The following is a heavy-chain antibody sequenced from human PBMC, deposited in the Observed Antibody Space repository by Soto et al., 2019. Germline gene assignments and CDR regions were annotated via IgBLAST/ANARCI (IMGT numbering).Heavy chain of an antibody. CDR2: ISSSGGTT. J-gene: IGHJ4*02. CDR1: GFIFGSYS. Sequence: QAQVIESGGGVVQPGGSLRLSYTTSGFIFGSYSMHWFRQAPGKRLEWVAVISSSGGTTIYADSVKGRFTISRDHSKNTISLQMNRLRVVDTAVYYCAIEVEFLQWFFDSWGQGIPVTVSS. D-gene: IGHD3-3*01. V-gene: IGHV3-30-3*01. CDR3: AIEVEFLQWFFDS.